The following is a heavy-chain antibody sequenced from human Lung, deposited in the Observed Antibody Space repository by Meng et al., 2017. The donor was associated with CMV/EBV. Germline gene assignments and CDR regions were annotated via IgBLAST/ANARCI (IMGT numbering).Heavy chain of an antibody. CDR1: GFSVNNYW. V-gene: IGHV3-74*01. J-gene: IGHJ5*02. D-gene: IGHD2-15*01. CDR3: ARDTPHNAFDP. CDR2: RDNYGGDI. Sequence: LSCAASGFSVNNYWRHWVREPQGGGVVGLSRRDNYGGDIIYADSVKGRFTASRDNARNIIYLQMNNLRDEDTAVYYCARDTPHNAFDPWGQGALVTVSS.